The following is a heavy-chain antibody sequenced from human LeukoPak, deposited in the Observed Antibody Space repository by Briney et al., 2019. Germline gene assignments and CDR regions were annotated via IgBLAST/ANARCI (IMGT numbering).Heavy chain of an antibody. Sequence: PGGSLRLSCAASGFTFSRNWMHWVRQAPGKGLVWVSRINGDGSNTNYADSVEGRFTVSRDNAKNTLYLQMNSLRAEDTAAYYCARNHDYYFGMDVWGQGTTVTVSS. CDR3: ARNHDYYFGMDV. V-gene: IGHV3-74*01. J-gene: IGHJ6*02. CDR1: GFTFSRNW. CDR2: INGDGSNT. D-gene: IGHD1-14*01.